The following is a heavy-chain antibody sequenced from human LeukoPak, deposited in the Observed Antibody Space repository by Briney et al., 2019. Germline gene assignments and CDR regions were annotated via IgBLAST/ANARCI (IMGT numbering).Heavy chain of an antibody. Sequence: GSLRLPCAASGFPFSSFGMHWVRQAPGKGLEWVAVISYDGSNKYYADSVKGRFTISRDNSQNTLYLQMNSLRAEDAFVYYCAKDLYYDSSGYSLPFDSWGQGTLVTVSS. CDR3: AKDLYYDSSGYSLPFDS. CDR2: ISYDGSNK. D-gene: IGHD3-22*01. V-gene: IGHV3-30*18. J-gene: IGHJ4*02. CDR1: GFPFSSFG.